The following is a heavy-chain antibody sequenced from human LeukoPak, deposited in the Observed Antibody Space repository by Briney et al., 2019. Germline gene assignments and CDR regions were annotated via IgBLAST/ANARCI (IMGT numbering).Heavy chain of an antibody. CDR2: VGSGCSSM. J-gene: IGHJ4*02. Sequence: GGSLRLSCAASGFTFSSHEMNWVRQAPGMGLEWVAYVGSGCSSMHYADSVKGRFTIARDNAKNSLYLQMNSLRAEDTAVYYCARGWTPDYWGQGTLVTVSS. CDR1: GFTFSSHE. CDR3: ARGWTPDY. D-gene: IGHD1-1*01. V-gene: IGHV3-48*03.